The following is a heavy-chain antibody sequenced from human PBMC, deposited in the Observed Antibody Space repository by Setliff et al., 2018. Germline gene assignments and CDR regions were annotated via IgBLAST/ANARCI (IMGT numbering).Heavy chain of an antibody. CDR2: IKGKNDGLAT. CDR3: TTDPSPTFGGVIGAAFDF. Sequence: PGESLKISCATSGFTFRDYSLTWVRQAPGKGLEWVGRIKGKNDGLATDYAAPVKGRFTISRDDSKNTLYLQMNSLKTEDTAVYYCTTDPSPTFGGVIGAAFDFWGQGTMVTVSS. V-gene: IGHV3-15*01. J-gene: IGHJ3*01. D-gene: IGHD3-16*01. CDR1: GFTFRDYS.